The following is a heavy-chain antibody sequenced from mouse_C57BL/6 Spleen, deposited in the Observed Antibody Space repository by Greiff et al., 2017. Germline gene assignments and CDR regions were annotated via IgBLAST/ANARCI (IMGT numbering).Heavy chain of an antibody. J-gene: IGHJ3*01. D-gene: IGHD2-2*01. Sequence: EVQGVESGGGLVKPGGSLKLSCAASGFTFSSYAMSWVRQTPEKRLEWVATISDGGSYTYYPDNVKGRFTISRDNAKNNLYLQMSHLKSEDTAMYYCARGDYGYGAWFAYWGQGTLVTVSA. CDR1: GFTFSSYA. CDR3: ARGDYGYGAWFAY. V-gene: IGHV5-4*01. CDR2: ISDGGSYT.